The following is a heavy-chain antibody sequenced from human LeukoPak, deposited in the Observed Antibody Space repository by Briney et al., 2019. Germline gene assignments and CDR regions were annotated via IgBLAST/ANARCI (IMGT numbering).Heavy chain of an antibody. CDR3: ARDGGSYHGLDY. J-gene: IGHJ4*02. Sequence: SETLSLTCTVSGGSISSYYWSWIRQPAGKGLEWIGRIFSTGSTNYSPSLKSRVIISLDTSKNQFSLKVSSVTAADTAVYYCARDGGSYHGLDYWGQGTLVTVSS. D-gene: IGHD1-26*01. CDR2: IFSTGST. V-gene: IGHV4-4*07. CDR1: GGSISSYY.